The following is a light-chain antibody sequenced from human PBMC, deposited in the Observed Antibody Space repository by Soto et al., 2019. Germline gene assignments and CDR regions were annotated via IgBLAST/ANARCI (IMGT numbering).Light chain of an antibody. V-gene: IGLV1-40*01. CDR2: GST. Sequence: QSVLTQPPSVSGAPGQRVTISCTGNSTNIGARYDVHWYRHFPGTAPKLLIYGSTNRPSGVPDRFSASKSDTSASLSITGLEDEDEDDYYCQSYDSILRGVVFGGGTKVTVL. CDR3: QSYDSILRGVV. J-gene: IGLJ3*02. CDR1: STNIGARYD.